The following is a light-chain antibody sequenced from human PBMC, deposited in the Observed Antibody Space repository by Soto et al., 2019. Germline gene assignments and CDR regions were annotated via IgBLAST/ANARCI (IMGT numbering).Light chain of an antibody. CDR2: EVT. V-gene: IGLV2-14*01. CDR3: SSYTLSGTLV. J-gene: IGLJ2*01. CDR1: SSDVGGFDY. Sequence: QSALTQPASVSGSPGQSITISCTGTSSDVGGFDYVSWYQQYPGKAPKLMIYEVTTRPSRISNRFSGSKSGNTASLTISGLQVEDEAAYYCSSYTLSGTLVFGGGTQLTVL.